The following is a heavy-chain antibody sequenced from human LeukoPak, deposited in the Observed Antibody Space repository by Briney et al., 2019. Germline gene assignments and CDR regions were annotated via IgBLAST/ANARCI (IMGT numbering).Heavy chain of an antibody. D-gene: IGHD5-18*01. Sequence: GALRLSCSASEFTFSHFWMSWVRQAPGKGLEWVASIKQDGSEKSYVDSVKGRFTISRDNAKNSLYLQMDSLRAEDTAVYYCARDRGYSYGYNFDYWGQGALATVSS. CDR3: ARDRGYSYGYNFDY. V-gene: IGHV3-7*03. CDR1: EFTFSHFW. CDR2: IKQDGSEK. J-gene: IGHJ4*02.